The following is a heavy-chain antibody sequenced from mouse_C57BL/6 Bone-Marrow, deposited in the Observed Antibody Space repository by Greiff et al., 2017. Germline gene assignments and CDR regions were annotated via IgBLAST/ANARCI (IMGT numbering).Heavy chain of an antibody. CDR2: IDPENGAT. CDR1: GFNIKDDY. J-gene: IGHJ3*01. Sequence: EVQLQQSGAELVRPGASVKLSCTASGFNIKDDYMPWVKQRPEQGLEWIGWIDPENGATEYASKFKGKATITTDTSTNTTYLQLSSLTAEDTAVYYCTSTVVEGTWFAYWGQGTLVTVSA. V-gene: IGHV14-4*01. D-gene: IGHD1-1*01. CDR3: TSTVVEGTWFAY.